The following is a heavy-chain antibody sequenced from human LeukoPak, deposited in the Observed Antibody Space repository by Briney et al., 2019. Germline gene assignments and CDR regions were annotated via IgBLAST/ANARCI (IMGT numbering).Heavy chain of an antibody. Sequence: PSQTLSLTCAVSGGSISSGGYPWSWIRQPPGRGLEWIGYIYHSGSTYCNPSLKSRVTISVDRSKNQFSLKLSSVTAADTAVYYCARIRLRGPYYYGMDVWGKGTTVTVSS. D-gene: IGHD4-17*01. CDR3: ARIRLRGPYYYGMDV. J-gene: IGHJ6*04. CDR2: IYHSGST. CDR1: GGSISSGGYP. V-gene: IGHV4-30-2*01.